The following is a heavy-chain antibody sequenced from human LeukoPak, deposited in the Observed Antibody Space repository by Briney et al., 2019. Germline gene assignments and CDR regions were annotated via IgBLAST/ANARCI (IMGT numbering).Heavy chain of an antibody. Sequence: LGASVRVSCKASGYTFTSYDINWVRQATGQGLEWMGWMNPNSGNTGYAQKFQGRVTITRNTSISAAYMELSSLRSEDTAVYYCARGPYGRTDPFDYWGQGTLVTVSS. CDR1: GYTFTSYD. CDR2: MNPNSGNT. V-gene: IGHV1-8*03. D-gene: IGHD4-17*01. J-gene: IGHJ4*02. CDR3: ARGPYGRTDPFDY.